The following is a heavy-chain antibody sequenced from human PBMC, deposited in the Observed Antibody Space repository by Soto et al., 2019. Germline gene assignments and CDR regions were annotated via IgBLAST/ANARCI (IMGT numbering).Heavy chain of an antibody. CDR2: ISAYNGNT. CDR1: GYTFTSYG. V-gene: IGHV1-18*04. J-gene: IGHJ4*02. CDR3: ARDPQIFDY. Sequence: QVQLVQSGAEVKKPGASVKVSCKASGYTFTSYGISWVRQAPGQGLEWMGWISAYNGNTKYAQKFQGRVTMTTDTFMRTAYMELRSLGSDDTAVYCCARDPQIFDYCGQGTLVTVSS.